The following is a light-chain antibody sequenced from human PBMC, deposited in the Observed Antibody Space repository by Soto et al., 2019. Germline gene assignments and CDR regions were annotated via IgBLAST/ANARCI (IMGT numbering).Light chain of an antibody. J-gene: IGLJ1*01. CDR3: CSYAGSYTYV. CDR2: DVS. Sequence: QSALTKPRSVSGSPGQSVTISCTGTSSDVGGYNYVSWYQQHPGKAPKLMIYDVSKRPSGVPDRFSGSKSGNTASLTISGLQAEDEADYYCCSYAGSYTYVLGTGTKLTVL. V-gene: IGLV2-11*01. CDR1: SSDVGGYNY.